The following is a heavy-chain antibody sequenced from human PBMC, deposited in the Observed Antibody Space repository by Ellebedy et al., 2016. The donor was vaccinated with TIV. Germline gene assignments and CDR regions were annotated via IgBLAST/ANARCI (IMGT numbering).Heavy chain of an antibody. J-gene: IGHJ4*02. D-gene: IGHD3-3*01. CDR2: IRRIVDGGTI. CDR3: TTDFSN. Sequence: GGSLRLXCVGSGFTFSNSWMDWVRQAPGKGLEWAGRIRRIVDGGTIDYAAPVKDRFTISRDDSKNTLYLQMNSLKTEDTALYYCTTDFSNWGQGTLGTVSS. V-gene: IGHV3-15*07. CDR1: GFTFSNSW.